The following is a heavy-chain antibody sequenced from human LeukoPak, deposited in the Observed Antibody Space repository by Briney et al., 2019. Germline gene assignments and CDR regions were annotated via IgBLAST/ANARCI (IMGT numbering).Heavy chain of an antibody. V-gene: IGHV3-53*01. D-gene: IGHD5-18*01. CDR3: AKGYSYGYFDY. CDR2: IYTVGNT. CDR1: GFTFSSYW. Sequence: GGSLRLSCAASGFTFSSYWMGWVRQAPGRGLEWVSVIYTVGNTYYAESVKGRFTISRDNSKNTLYLQMNSLRAKDTAVYYCAKGYSYGYFDYWGQGTLVTVSS. J-gene: IGHJ4*02.